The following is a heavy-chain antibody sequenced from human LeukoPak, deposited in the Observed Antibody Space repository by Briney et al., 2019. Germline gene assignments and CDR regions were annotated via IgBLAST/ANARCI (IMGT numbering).Heavy chain of an antibody. V-gene: IGHV3-49*03. D-gene: IGHD1-1*01. CDR3: TGDRGAYNLYDY. CDR1: GFTFGDYT. CDR2: IRSKAYGETA. Sequence: GGSLRLSCTASGFTFGDYTMSWIRQAPGKGLEWVGFIRSKAYGETADYAASVKSRFTISRDDSKAIAYLQMNSLKTEDTAVYHCTGDRGAYNLYDYWGQGTLVTVSS. J-gene: IGHJ4*02.